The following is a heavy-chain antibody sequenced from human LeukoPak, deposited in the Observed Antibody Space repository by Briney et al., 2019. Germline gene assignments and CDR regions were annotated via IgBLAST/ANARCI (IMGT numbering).Heavy chain of an antibody. CDR1: GGSISSYY. CDR2: IYYSGST. D-gene: IGHD1-26*01. Sequence: SETLSLTCTVSGGSISSYYWSWIRQPPGTGLEWIGYIYYSGSTNYHPSLKSRVTISVDPSKNQFSLKLSSVTAADTAVYYCASTYSGSYYSGFDHWGQGTLVTVSS. J-gene: IGHJ4*02. CDR3: ASTYSGSYYSGFDH. V-gene: IGHV4-59*01.